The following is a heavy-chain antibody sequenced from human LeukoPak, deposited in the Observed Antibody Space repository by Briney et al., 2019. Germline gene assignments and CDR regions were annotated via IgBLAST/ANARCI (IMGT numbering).Heavy chain of an antibody. V-gene: IGHV4-34*01. CDR2: INHSGST. Sequence: SSETLSLTCAVYGGSFSGYYWSWIRQPPGKGLEWIGEINHSGSTNYNPSLKSRVTISVDTSKNQFSLKLSSVTAADTAVYYCARAPETYSSSWYGRAFDIWGQGTMVTVSS. CDR1: GGSFSGYY. CDR3: ARAPETYSSSWYGRAFDI. J-gene: IGHJ3*02. D-gene: IGHD6-13*01.